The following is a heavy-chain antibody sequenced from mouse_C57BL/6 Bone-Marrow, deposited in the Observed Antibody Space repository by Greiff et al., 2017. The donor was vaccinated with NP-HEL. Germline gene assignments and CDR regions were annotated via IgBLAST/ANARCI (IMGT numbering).Heavy chain of an antibody. CDR2: IYPGSGST. V-gene: IGHV1-55*01. J-gene: IGHJ1*03. CDR1: GYTFTSYW. Sequence: QVQLQQPGAELVKPGASVKMSCKASGYTFTSYWITWVKQRPGQGLAWIGDIYPGSGSTNYNEKFKSKATLTVDTSSSTAYMQLSSLTSEDSAVYYCARTGVWYFDVWGTGTTVTVSS. CDR3: ARTGVWYFDV.